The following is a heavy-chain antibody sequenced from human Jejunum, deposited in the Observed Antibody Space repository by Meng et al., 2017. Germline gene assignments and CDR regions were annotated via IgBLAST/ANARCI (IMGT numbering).Heavy chain of an antibody. J-gene: IGHJ4*02. D-gene: IGHD5-18*01. CDR1: GVTFNSYA. CDR3: ARPARSGYSYGYAYFDT. CDR2: ISGSGGST. V-gene: IGHV3-23*01. Sequence: GGSLRLSCAASGVTFNSYALSWVRQAPGKGLEWVAAISGSGGSTYYADSVKGRFTISRDNSKNTLYLQMNSLRDEDTAIYYCARPARSGYSYGYAYFDTWGQGTLVTVSS.